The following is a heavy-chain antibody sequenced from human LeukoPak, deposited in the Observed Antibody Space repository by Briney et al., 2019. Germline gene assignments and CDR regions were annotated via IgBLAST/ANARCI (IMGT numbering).Heavy chain of an antibody. CDR1: GFTFSNYG. D-gene: IGHD4-17*01. J-gene: IGHJ3*02. CDR3: ARDTSATVTTYAFDI. V-gene: IGHV3-30*02. CDR2: IRFDGSDK. Sequence: GGSLRLSCAASGFTFSNYGMHWVRQAPGKGLEWVSFIRFDGSDKYYADSVKGRFTISRDNSKNTLYLQMNSLRAEDTAVYYCARDTSATVTTYAFDIWGQGTMVTVSS.